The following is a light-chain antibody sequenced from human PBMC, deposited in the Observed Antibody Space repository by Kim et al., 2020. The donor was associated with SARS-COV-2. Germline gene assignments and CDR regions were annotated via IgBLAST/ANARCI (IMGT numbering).Light chain of an antibody. CDR3: QQYISTPLT. CDR2: WAS. J-gene: IGKJ4*01. V-gene: IGKV4-1*01. Sequence: DILMTQSPDSLAVSLGERTTINCKSSQSVLYSSNNKNYLAWYQQKPGQPPKLLIYWASTRESGVPDRFSGSGSGADFTLTISSLQAEDVAVYYCQQYISTPLTFGGGTKVGI. CDR1: QSVLYSSNNKNY.